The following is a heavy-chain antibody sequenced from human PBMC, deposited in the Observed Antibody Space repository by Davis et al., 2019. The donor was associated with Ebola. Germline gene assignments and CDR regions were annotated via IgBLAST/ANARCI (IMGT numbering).Heavy chain of an antibody. CDR2: INHSGST. CDR1: GFTFSSYS. V-gene: IGHV4-34*01. CDR3: ARGVFVDTAMVGLYYYYGMDV. J-gene: IGHJ6*02. D-gene: IGHD5-18*01. Sequence: ESLKISCAASGFTFSSYSMNWVRQPPGKGLEWIGEINHSGSTNYNPSLKSRVTISVDTSKNQFSLKLSSVTAADTAVYYCARGVFVDTAMVGLYYYYGMDVWGQGTTVTVSS.